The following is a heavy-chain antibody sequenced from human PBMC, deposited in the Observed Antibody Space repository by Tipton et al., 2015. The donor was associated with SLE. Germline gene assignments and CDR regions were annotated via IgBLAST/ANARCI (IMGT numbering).Heavy chain of an antibody. Sequence: LRLSCAVYGGSFSGYYWSWIRQPPGKGLEWIGEINHSGSTNYNPSLKSRVTISVDTSNNQFSLKLNSVTAADTAVYYCARKQWFGELSAFDIWGQGTMVTVSS. J-gene: IGHJ3*02. CDR1: GGSFSGYY. D-gene: IGHD3-10*01. CDR2: INHSGST. V-gene: IGHV4-34*01. CDR3: ARKQWFGELSAFDI.